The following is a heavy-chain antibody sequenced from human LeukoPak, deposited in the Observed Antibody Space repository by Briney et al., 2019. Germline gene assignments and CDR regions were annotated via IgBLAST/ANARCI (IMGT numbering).Heavy chain of an antibody. CDR3: ATTYCGGYCYSGVMSFDP. Sequence: ETLSLTCAVYGGSFSSYYWSWIRQPPGKGLEWIGEINHSGSTNYNPSLKSRVTISVDTSKNQLSLKLTSVTAADTAVYYCATTYCGGYCYSGVMSFDPWGQGTLVTVSS. CDR2: INHSGST. V-gene: IGHV4-34*01. CDR1: GGSFSSYY. D-gene: IGHD2-21*01. J-gene: IGHJ5*02.